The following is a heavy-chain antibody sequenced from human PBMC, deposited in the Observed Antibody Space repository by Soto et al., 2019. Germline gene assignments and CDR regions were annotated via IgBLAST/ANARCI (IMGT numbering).Heavy chain of an antibody. V-gene: IGHV1-18*01. D-gene: IGHD6-6*01. CDR3: ARDKWLYSSLDFDY. CDR2: SSTSNGNT. CDR1: GYTFSSYG. J-gene: IGHJ4*02. Sequence: QVQLVQSGAEVKKPGASVKVSCKASGYTFSSYGISWVRQAPGQGLEWMGWSSTSNGNTNYAQKLQGRVTMTTDTSTSTAYMELRSLRSDDTAVYYCARDKWLYSSLDFDYWCQGTLVTVSS.